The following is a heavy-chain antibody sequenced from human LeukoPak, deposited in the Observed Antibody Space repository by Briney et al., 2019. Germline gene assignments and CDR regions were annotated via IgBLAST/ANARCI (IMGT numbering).Heavy chain of an antibody. V-gene: IGHV3-30*04. Sequence: GGSLRLSCTASGFTLNHYPIHWVRQAPGKGLEWVAVIASHGGEKYYADSVKGRFTISRDNSKNTLYLQMNSLRAEDTAMYYCARVRSVGYSYVTDASDIWGQGTMVTVSS. CDR1: GFTLNHYP. CDR2: IASHGGEK. CDR3: ARVRSVGYSYVTDASDI. D-gene: IGHD5-18*01. J-gene: IGHJ3*02.